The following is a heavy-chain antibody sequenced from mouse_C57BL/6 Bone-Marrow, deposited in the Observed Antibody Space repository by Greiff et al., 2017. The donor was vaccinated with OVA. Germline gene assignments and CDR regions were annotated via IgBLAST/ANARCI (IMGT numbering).Heavy chain of an antibody. CDR3: GRRGMGLPSFDY. V-gene: IGHV5-2*01. D-gene: IGHD2-2*01. CDR2: INSDGGST. Sequence: VQRVESGGGLVQPGESLKLSCESHEYDFPSHDMSWVHKTPAKRLELVAAINSDGGSTYYPDTMERRFIISRDNNKKTLYLQMSSLRSEDTALYYCGRRGMGLPSFDYWGQGTTLTVSS. CDR1: EYDFPSHD. J-gene: IGHJ2*01.